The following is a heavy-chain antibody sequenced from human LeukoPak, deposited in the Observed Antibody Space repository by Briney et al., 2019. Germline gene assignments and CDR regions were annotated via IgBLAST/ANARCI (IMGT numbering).Heavy chain of an antibody. CDR2: IFYSGST. Sequence: SETLSLTCTVSGGSISSGGYYWSWIRQPPGKGLEWIGYIFYSGSTYYNPSLKSRVTISVDTSKNQFSLKLSSVTAADTAVYYCARDHGSLPMDVWGQGTTVTVSS. J-gene: IGHJ6*02. CDR1: GGSISSGGYY. CDR3: ARDHGSLPMDV. V-gene: IGHV4-31*03.